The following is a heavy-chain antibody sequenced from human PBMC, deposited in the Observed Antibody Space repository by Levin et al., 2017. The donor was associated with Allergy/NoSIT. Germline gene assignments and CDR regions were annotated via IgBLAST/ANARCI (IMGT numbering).Heavy chain of an antibody. CDR3: ARETPSYCSSTSCYGGYFDY. CDR2: IYYSGST. J-gene: IGHJ4*02. CDR1: GGSISSGDYY. V-gene: IGHV4-30-4*01. Sequence: PSETLSLTCTVSGGSISSGDYYWSWIRQPPGKGLEWIGYIYYSGSTYYNPSLKSRVTISVDTSKNQFSLNLSSVTAADTAVDYCARETPSYCSSTSCYGGYFDYWGQGTLVTVSS. D-gene: IGHD2-2*01.